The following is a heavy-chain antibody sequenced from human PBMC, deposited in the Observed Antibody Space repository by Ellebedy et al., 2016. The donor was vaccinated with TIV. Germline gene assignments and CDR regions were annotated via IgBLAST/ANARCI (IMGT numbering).Heavy chain of an antibody. CDR1: GYTFTGYF. Sequence: ASVKVSCKASGYTFTGYFVHWVRQATGQGLEWMGWMNPNSGNTGYAQKLQGRVTMTTDTSTSTAYMELRSLRSDDTAVYYCALDCSAGSCTAEYFQHWGQGTLVTVSS. J-gene: IGHJ1*01. CDR3: ALDCSAGSCTAEYFQH. V-gene: IGHV1-8*02. CDR2: MNPNSGNT. D-gene: IGHD2-15*01.